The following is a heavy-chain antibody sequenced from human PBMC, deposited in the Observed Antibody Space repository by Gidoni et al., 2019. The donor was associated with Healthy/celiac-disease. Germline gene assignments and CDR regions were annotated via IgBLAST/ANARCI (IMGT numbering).Heavy chain of an antibody. D-gene: IGHD2-2*01. J-gene: IGHJ4*02. CDR1: GFTFSSYA. V-gene: IGHV3-30-3*01. CDR3: ARGEDIGVVPAAITLDLDY. CDR2: ISHDGSNK. Sequence: QVQLVESGGGVVQPGRSLRLSCAASGFTFSSYAMHWVRQAPGKGLEWVADISHDGSNKYYADSVKGRFTISRDNSKNTLYLQMNSLRAEDTAVYYCARGEDIGVVPAAITLDLDYWGQGTLVTVSS.